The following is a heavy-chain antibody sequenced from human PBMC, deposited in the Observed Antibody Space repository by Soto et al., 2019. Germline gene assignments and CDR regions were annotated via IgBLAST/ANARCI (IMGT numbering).Heavy chain of an antibody. CDR3: ARDTGHVSERTFYGFDL. CDR2: ISPYNGNT. V-gene: IGHV1-18*03. Sequence: QVQLVQSGAEVKKPGASVKVSCKASGYTFTRYGISWVRQAPGQGLEWMGWISPYNGNTDYAQKLQGRVTVTTDTSTTKTDLEWLSPRAEAVDNCDCARDTGHVSERTFYGFDLWGQGTPVTVSS. CDR1: GYTFTRYG. D-gene: IGHD3-16*02. J-gene: IGHJ6*02.